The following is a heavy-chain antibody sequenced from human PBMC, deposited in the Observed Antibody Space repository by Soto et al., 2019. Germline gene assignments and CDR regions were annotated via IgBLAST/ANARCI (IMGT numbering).Heavy chain of an antibody. CDR1: GFGVSSNY. Sequence: PGGSLRLSCAVPGFGVSSNYMNWVRQAPGKGLEWVSVIYSGGTTWYADSVKGRFTISRDNSKNTLHLQMNSLRAEDTAVYYCARSYYDFFPCGMDVWGQGTTVTVSS. D-gene: IGHD3-3*01. CDR2: IYSGGTT. V-gene: IGHV3-53*01. CDR3: ARSYYDFFPCGMDV. J-gene: IGHJ6*02.